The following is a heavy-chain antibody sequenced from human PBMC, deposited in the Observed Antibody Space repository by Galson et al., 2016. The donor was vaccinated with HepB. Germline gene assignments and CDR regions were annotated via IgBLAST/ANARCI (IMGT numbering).Heavy chain of an antibody. Sequence: SLRLSCAASGFTFSSCAMNWVRQAPGKGLEWISYISSTRTITYYADSVKGRFTISRDNAKNSLYLQVDSLRDDDTAVYYCARKSPFGPFDYWGHGTLVSVSS. CDR2: ISSTRTIT. CDR1: GFTFSSCA. J-gene: IGHJ4*01. D-gene: IGHD2/OR15-2a*01. V-gene: IGHV3-48*02. CDR3: ARKSPFGPFDY.